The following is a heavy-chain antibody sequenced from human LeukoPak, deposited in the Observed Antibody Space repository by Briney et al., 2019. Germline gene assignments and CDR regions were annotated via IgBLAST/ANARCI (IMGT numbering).Heavy chain of an antibody. D-gene: IGHD3-3*01. CDR2: ISSSSSYI. CDR3: ARDRSHDFWSGYYSNYYYYYYMDV. Sequence: GGSLRLSCAASGFTFSSYSMNWFRQAPGRGLEWVSSISSSSSYIYYADSVKGRFTISRDNAKNSLYLQMNSLTAEDTAVYYCARDRSHDFWSGYYSNYYYYYYMDVWGKETTVTVSS. CDR1: GFTFSSYS. V-gene: IGHV3-21*01. J-gene: IGHJ6*03.